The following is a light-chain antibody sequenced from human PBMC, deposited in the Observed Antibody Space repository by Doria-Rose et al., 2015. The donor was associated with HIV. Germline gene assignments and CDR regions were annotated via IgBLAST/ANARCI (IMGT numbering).Light chain of an antibody. Sequence: TQSPGTLSLSPGERATLSCRAGQSFSSTYLAWYQQKPGQAPSLFIYDGSTRATGIPDRFSASGSGTDFTLTINRLEPEGFALYYCHQYGTSWTFGQGTKVEI. CDR3: HQYGTSWT. J-gene: IGKJ1*01. CDR2: DGS. CDR1: QSFSSTY. V-gene: IGKV3-20*01.